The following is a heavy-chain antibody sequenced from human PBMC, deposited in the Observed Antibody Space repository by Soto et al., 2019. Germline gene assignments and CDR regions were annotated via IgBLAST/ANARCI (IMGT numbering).Heavy chain of an antibody. V-gene: IGHV4-34*01. CDR1: GGSFSGYY. D-gene: IGHD3-3*01. J-gene: IGHJ4*02. CDR2: INHSGST. CDR3: ARVGPNYDFWSGYYRALYYFDY. Sequence: PSQTLSLTCAVYGGSFSGYYWRWIRQPPGKGLEWIGEINHSGSTNYNPSLKSRVTISVDTSKNQFSLKLSSVTAADTAVYYCARVGPNYDFWSGYYRALYYFDYWGQGTLVTVSS.